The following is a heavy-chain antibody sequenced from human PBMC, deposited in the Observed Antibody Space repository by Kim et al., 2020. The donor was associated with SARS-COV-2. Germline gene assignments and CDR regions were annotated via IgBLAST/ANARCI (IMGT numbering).Heavy chain of an antibody. J-gene: IGHJ6*02. V-gene: IGHV1-2*04. Sequence: ASVKVSCKASGYTFTGYYMHWVRQAPGQGLEWMGWINPNSGGTNYAQKFQGWVTMTRDTSISTAYMELSRLRSDDTAVYYCARGGAAGFYYYYGMDVWGQGTTVTVSS. CDR3: ARGGAAGFYYYYGMDV. CDR2: INPNSGGT. CDR1: GYTFTGYY. D-gene: IGHD6-13*01.